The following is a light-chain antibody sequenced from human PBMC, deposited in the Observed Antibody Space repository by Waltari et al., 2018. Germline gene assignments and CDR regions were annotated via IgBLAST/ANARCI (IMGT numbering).Light chain of an antibody. CDR3: CSYALSGAVV. CDR2: EVT. Sequence: QSALTQPASVSGSPGQSITISCTGTTSDVGYYNLVSWYQQHPGKAPKLMIYEVTKRPAGVSDRFSCSKSGHTASLTISGLQAEDEANYYGCSYALSGAVVFGGGTKLTVL. V-gene: IGLV2-23*02. J-gene: IGLJ2*01. CDR1: TSDVGYYNL.